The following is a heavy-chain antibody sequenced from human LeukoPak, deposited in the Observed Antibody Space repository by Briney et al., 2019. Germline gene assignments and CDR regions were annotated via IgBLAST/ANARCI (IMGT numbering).Heavy chain of an antibody. J-gene: IGHJ4*02. Sequence: GGSLRLSCAASGFTFSNAWMSWVRQAPGKGLEWVGRIKSKTDGGTTDYAAPVKGRFTISRDDSKNTLYLQVNSLKTEDTAVYYCTTDPGLWFGELTDSDYWGQGTLVTVSS. CDR1: GFTFSNAW. CDR3: TTDPGLWFGELTDSDY. D-gene: IGHD3-10*01. V-gene: IGHV3-15*01. CDR2: IKSKTDGGTT.